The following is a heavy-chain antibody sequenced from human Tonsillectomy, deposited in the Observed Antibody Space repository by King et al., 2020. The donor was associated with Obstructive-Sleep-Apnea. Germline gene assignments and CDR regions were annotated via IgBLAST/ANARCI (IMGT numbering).Heavy chain of an antibody. Sequence: QLVQSGGGVVQPGRSLRLSCAASGFTFSSYSMHWVRQAPGKGLEWVAVISYDGSNKYYADSVKGRFTISRDHSKNTLYLQMNSLRAEDTAVYYCARGIAVAGTDYWGQGTLVTVSS. J-gene: IGHJ4*02. CDR3: ARGIAVAGTDY. CDR2: ISYDGSNK. D-gene: IGHD6-19*01. V-gene: IGHV3-30-3*01. CDR1: GFTFSSYS.